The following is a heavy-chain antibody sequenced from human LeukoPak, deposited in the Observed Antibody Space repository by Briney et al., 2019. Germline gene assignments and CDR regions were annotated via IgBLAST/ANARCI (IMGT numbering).Heavy chain of an antibody. Sequence: ASVKVSCKASGYTFTGYYMHWVRQAPGQGLEWMGWINPNSGGTNCAQKFQGRVTMTRDTSISTAYMELSRLRSDDTAVYYCASFSSWYGDDAFDIWGQGTMVTVSS. V-gene: IGHV1-2*02. CDR1: GYTFTGYY. J-gene: IGHJ3*02. CDR2: INPNSGGT. CDR3: ASFSSWYGDDAFDI. D-gene: IGHD6-13*01.